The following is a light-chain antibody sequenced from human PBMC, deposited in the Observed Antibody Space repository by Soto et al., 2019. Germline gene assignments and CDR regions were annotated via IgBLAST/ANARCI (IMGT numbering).Light chain of an antibody. V-gene: IGKV3-15*01. CDR1: QSVSSG. CDR2: GAS. Sequence: EIVMTQSPATLSVSPGERVTLSCRASQSVSSGLAGYQQKPGQAPRLLIYGASTRATRIPARFSGGGSGTEFTLTISSLQSEDFAVDYCQQYNILPPFTFVPGTKVDI. J-gene: IGKJ3*01. CDR3: QQYNILPPFT.